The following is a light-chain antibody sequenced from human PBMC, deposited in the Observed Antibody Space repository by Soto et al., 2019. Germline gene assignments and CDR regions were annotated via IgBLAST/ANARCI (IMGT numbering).Light chain of an antibody. V-gene: IGKV3-11*01. CDR3: QQRSDWPPIFT. Sequence: EIVLTQSPATLSLSPGERATLSCRASQSVSTYLAWYQQKPGQAPGLLIYGASNRATGIPARFSGSGSETDFSLTISSLEPEDFAVYYCQQRSDWPPIFTFGPGTKVDIK. J-gene: IGKJ3*01. CDR1: QSVSTY. CDR2: GAS.